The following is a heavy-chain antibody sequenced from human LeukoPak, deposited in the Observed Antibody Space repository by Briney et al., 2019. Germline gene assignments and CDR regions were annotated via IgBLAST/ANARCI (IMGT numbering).Heavy chain of an antibody. CDR2: INPNSGGT. Sequence: ASVKVSCKASGYTFTGYYMHWVRQAPGQGLEWMGWINPNSGGTNYAQKFQGRVTMTRDTSISTAYMELSRLRSDDTAVYYCARTSNRKGAAAGSDPWGQGTLVTVSS. D-gene: IGHD6-13*01. CDR3: ARTSNRKGAAAGSDP. J-gene: IGHJ5*02. V-gene: IGHV1-2*02. CDR1: GYTFTGYY.